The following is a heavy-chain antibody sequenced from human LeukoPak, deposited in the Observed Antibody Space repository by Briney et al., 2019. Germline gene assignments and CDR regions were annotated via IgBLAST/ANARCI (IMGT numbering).Heavy chain of an antibody. CDR2: INHSGST. Sequence: SETLSLTCAVYGGSFSGYYWRWIRPPPGKGLEWSGEINHSGSTNYNPSLKSRVTISVDTSKNQFSLKLSSVTAADTAVYYCARRGAKTGWFDPWGQGTLVTVSS. CDR1: GGSFSGYY. V-gene: IGHV4-34*01. D-gene: IGHD1-26*01. CDR3: ARRGAKTGWFDP. J-gene: IGHJ5*02.